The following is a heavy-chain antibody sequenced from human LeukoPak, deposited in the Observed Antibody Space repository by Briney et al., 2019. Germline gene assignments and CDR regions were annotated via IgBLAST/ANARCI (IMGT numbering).Heavy chain of an antibody. CDR3: SRRYNWNDRWD. Sequence: PSETLSLTCTVSGGSISSTNYYWGWIRQPPGKGLEWIGSIYYSGSTYYNPSLKSRLTISLDTSKNQFSLRLSSVTAADTSFYYCSRRYNWNDRWDWGQGTLVTVSP. J-gene: IGHJ4*02. CDR1: GGSISSTNYY. CDR2: IYYSGST. V-gene: IGHV4-39*07. D-gene: IGHD1-1*01.